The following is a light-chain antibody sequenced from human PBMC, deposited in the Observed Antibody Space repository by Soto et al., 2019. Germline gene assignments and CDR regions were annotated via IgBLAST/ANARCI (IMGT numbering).Light chain of an antibody. CDR1: QSIRRS. CDR3: QHYNSYSEA. V-gene: IGKV1-39*01. Sequence: DIQMTQSPSSLSASVADRVTITCRASQSIRRSLNWYQQKPGKAPKLLIYAASSLQSGVPSRFSGSGYGTDFTLTISSLQPDDFATYYCQHYNSYSEAFGQGTKVDIK. J-gene: IGKJ1*01. CDR2: AAS.